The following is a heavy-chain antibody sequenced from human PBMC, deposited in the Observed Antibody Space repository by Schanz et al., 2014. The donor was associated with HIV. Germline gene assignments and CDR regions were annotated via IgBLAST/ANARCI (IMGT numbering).Heavy chain of an antibody. Sequence: QVQLVQSGAEVKKPGASVKVSCKASGYTFTGYYMHWVRQAPGQGLEWMGWINPNSGGTNYAQKFQGRVTMTRDTSISTAYMELSRLRSDDTAVYYCARDRAESYYDTSGYHGGDAFDIWGQGTMVTVSS. J-gene: IGHJ3*02. CDR2: INPNSGGT. CDR1: GYTFTGYY. V-gene: IGHV1-2*02. D-gene: IGHD3-22*01. CDR3: ARDRAESYYDTSGYHGGDAFDI.